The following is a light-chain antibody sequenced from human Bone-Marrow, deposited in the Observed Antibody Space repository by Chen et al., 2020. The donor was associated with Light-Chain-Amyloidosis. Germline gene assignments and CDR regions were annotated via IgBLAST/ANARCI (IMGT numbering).Light chain of an antibody. CDR3: QAWDSSTVV. V-gene: IGLV3-1*01. CDR1: KLGDKY. CDR2: QDS. J-gene: IGLJ2*01. Sequence: SYELTQPPSVSVSPGQTASLTCSGDKLGDKYACWYQQKPGQSPVLVIYQDSKRPSGIPERFSGSNSGNTATLTISGTQAMDEADDYCQAWDSSTVVFGGGTKLTVL.